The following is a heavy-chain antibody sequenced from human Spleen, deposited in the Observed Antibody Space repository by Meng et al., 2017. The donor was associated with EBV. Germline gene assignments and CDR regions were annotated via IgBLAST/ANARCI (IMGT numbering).Heavy chain of an antibody. J-gene: IGHJ4*02. CDR1: GFSLSTYW. CDR2: ITPEGGRT. V-gene: IGHV3-74*01. D-gene: IGHD1-26*01. Sequence: EVPSAESGGGCVPPGGSLRLSCAASGFSLSTYWMHWVRQVPGEGLVWVSRITPEGGRTDYADSVRGRFTISRDNSRNTLYLHMNSLGADDTAVYYCSRDLMGPDDSWGQGTLVTVSS. CDR3: SRDLMGPDDS.